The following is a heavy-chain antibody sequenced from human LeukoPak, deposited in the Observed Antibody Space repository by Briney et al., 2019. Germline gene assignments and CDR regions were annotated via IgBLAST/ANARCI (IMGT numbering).Heavy chain of an antibody. D-gene: IGHD3-22*01. CDR3: ASSKRLDSSGYYAGAFDI. J-gene: IGHJ3*02. Sequence: SETLSLTCTVSGGSISSYYWSWIRQPPGKGLEWIGYIYYSGSTNYNPSLKSRVTISVDTSKNQFSLKLSSVTAADTAVYYCASSKRLDSSGYYAGAFDIWGQGTMVTVSS. CDR1: GGSISSYY. CDR2: IYYSGST. V-gene: IGHV4-59*01.